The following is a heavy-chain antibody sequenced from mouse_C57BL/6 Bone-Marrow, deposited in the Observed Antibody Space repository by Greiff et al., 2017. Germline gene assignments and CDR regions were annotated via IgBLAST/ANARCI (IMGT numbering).Heavy chain of an antibody. CDR2: IYPRSGNT. V-gene: IGHV1-81*01. D-gene: IGHD1-1*01. J-gene: IGHJ3*01. CDR1: GYTFTSYG. CDR3: ARNRYYYGSPWFAY. Sequence: QVQLQQSGAELARPGASVKLSCKASGYTFTSYGISWVKQRTGQGLEWIGEIYPRSGNTYYNEKFKGKATLTADKSSSTAYMELRSLTSEDSAVYVGARNRYYYGSPWFAYWGQGTLVTVSA.